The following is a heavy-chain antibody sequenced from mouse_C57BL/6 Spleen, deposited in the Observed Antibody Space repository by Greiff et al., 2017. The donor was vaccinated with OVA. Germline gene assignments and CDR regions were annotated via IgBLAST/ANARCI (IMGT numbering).Heavy chain of an antibody. J-gene: IGHJ3*01. CDR3: ARERVITTVGFAY. Sequence: VQLQQPGAELVKPGASVKLSCKASGYTFTSYWMHWVKQRPGQGLEWIGMIHPNSGSTNYNEKFKSKATLTVDKSSSTAYMQLCSLTSEDSAVYYCARERVITTVGFAYWGQGTLVTVSA. CDR1: GYTFTSYW. V-gene: IGHV1-64*01. CDR2: IHPNSGST. D-gene: IGHD1-1*01.